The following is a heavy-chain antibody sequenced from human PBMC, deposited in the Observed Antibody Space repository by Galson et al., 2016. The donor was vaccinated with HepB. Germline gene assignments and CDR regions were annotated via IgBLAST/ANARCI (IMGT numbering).Heavy chain of an antibody. D-gene: IGHD5-18*01. CDR1: GFNFRSYW. CDR2: IKQDGSAE. J-gene: IGHJ6*02. V-gene: IGHV3-7*03. Sequence: SLRLSCAASGFNFRSYWMTWVRQAPGKGLEWVANIKQDGSAEYYVDSVKGRSTISRDNARSSLYLQMNGLRAEDAAVYYCTRDEGGGYSYGKLWGQGTTVTVSS. CDR3: TRDEGGGYSYGKL.